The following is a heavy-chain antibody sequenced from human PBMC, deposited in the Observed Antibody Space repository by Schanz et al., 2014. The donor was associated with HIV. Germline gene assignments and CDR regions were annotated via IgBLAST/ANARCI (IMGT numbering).Heavy chain of an antibody. CDR2: ISGGGAGT. D-gene: IGHD6-13*01. Sequence: VQLAESGGGLVKPGGSLRLSCAASGFTLSSYSMNWVRQAPGKGLEWVSAISGGGAGTYYADSVKGRLTISRDNSKNTLYLQMKSLRPEDTAVYYCARDSPVAAGTLDYWGQGTLVTVSS. V-gene: IGHV3-23*04. J-gene: IGHJ4*02. CDR3: ARDSPVAAGTLDY. CDR1: GFTLSSYS.